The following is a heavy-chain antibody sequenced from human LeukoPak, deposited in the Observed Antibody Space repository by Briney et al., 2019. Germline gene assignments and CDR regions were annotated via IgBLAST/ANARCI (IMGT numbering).Heavy chain of an antibody. CDR2: ISYDGSNK. CDR3: ARAAPTGYPYFDY. D-gene: IGHD3-9*01. J-gene: IGHJ4*02. CDR1: GFTFSSYG. V-gene: IGHV3-30*03. Sequence: PGGSLRLSCAASGFTFSSYGMPWVRQAPGKGLEWVAVISYDGSNKYYADSVKGRFTISRDNSKNTLYLQMNSLRAEDTAVYYCARAAPTGYPYFDYWGQGTLVTVSS.